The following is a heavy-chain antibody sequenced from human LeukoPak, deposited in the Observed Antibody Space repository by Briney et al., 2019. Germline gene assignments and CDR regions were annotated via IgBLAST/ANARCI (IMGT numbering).Heavy chain of an antibody. CDR1: GFTFSSYA. J-gene: IGHJ4*02. CDR2: IYYSGST. D-gene: IGHD6-13*01. CDR3: ARYYGIAAANFDY. Sequence: LRLSCAASGFTFSSYAMSCVRQHPGKGLEWIGYIYYSGSTYYNPSLKSRVIISVDTSKNQFSLKLSSVTAADTAVYYCARYYGIAAANFDYWGQGTLVTVSS. V-gene: IGHV4-31*02.